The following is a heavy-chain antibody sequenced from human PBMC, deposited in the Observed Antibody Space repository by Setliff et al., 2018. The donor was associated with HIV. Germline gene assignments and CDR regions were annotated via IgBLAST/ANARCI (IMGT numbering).Heavy chain of an antibody. CDR3: ARPTNIDTLYYGSQTFYMYYYGLDV. CDR1: GFTFSSYG. V-gene: IGHV3-30*02. CDR2: IRYDGSNT. Sequence: GGSLRLSCAASGFTFSSYGLHWVRQAPGKGLEWVAFIRYDGSNTDYVDSVKGRFTISRDNAKNSLYLQMNSLRADDTAVYFCARPTNIDTLYYGSQTFYMYYYGLDVWGQGTTVTVSS. D-gene: IGHD1-26*01. J-gene: IGHJ6*02.